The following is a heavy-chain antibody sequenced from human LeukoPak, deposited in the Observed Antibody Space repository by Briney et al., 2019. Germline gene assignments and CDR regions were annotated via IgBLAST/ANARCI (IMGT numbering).Heavy chain of an antibody. Sequence: ASVKVSCKASGVTFSTNSFSWVRQGPGQGPEWMGVSNPSGGSTTNAQKFQGRVTMTRDTSTSTVYMELSSLRSEDTAIYYCARARGSGSYYGHDYYYYHYMDVWGKGTTVTVSS. CDR1: GVTFSTNS. V-gene: IGHV1-46*01. J-gene: IGHJ6*03. CDR3: ARARGSGSYYGHDYYYYHYMDV. D-gene: IGHD3-10*01. CDR2: SNPSGGST.